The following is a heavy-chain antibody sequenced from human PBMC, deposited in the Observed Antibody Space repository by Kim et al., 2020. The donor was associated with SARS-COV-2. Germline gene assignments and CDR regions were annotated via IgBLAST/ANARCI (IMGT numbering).Heavy chain of an antibody. CDR3: FTKRVDT. V-gene: IGHV3-15*01. Sequence: GGSLRLSCAASGFTFSNAWMHWVRQASGKGLEWVGRIKSKTEGRTTDYAAPVKGRFIISRDDSENTMYLQMNSLKIEDTAVYYCFTKRVDTWGQGTLVTVSS. J-gene: IGHJ5*02. CDR2: IKSKTEGRTT. CDR1: GFTFSNAW.